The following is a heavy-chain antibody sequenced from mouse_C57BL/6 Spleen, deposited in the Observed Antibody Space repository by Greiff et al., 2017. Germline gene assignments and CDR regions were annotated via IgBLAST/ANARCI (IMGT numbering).Heavy chain of an antibody. Sequence: QVQLQQSGAELVKPGASVKLSCKASGYTFTSYWMHWVKQRPGQGLEWIGMIHPNSGSTNYNEKFKSKATLTVDKSSSTAYMQLSSLTSEDSAVYYCARSTTTVVNAMDYWGQGTSVTVSS. CDR3: ARSTTTVVNAMDY. D-gene: IGHD1-1*01. CDR1: GYTFTSYW. CDR2: IHPNSGST. J-gene: IGHJ4*01. V-gene: IGHV1-64*01.